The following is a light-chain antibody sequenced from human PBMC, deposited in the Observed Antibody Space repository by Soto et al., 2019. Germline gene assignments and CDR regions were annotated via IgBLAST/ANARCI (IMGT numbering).Light chain of an antibody. J-gene: IGKJ4*01. Sequence: EIVMTQSPATLSVSPGERETLYCRASQSVSSNLAWYQHKPGQAPRLLIYAASTRAPGIPARFSGSGSGTEFTLTISSLQSEDFAVYYCQQYSNWPLTFGGGTKVDIK. CDR3: QQYSNWPLT. V-gene: IGKV3-15*01. CDR1: QSVSSN. CDR2: AAS.